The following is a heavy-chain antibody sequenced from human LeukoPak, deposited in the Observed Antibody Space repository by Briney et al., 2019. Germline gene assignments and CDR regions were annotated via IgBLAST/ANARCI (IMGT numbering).Heavy chain of an antibody. CDR1: GYTFTSYD. J-gene: IGHJ4*02. V-gene: IGHV1-8*01. CDR3: ARGFGFGELFPLLGDY. Sequence: ASVKVSCKASGYTFTSYDINWVRQATGQGLEWMGWMIPNSGNTGYAQKFQGRVTMTRNTSISTAYMELSSLRSEHTAVYYCARGFGFGELFPLLGDYWGQRTLGTVS. CDR2: MIPNSGNT. D-gene: IGHD3-10*01.